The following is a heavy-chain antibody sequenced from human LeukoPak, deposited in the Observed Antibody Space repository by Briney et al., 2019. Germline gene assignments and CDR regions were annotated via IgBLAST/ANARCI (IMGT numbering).Heavy chain of an antibody. CDR2: ISIGGDTT. CDR3: AKEIRPNDC. CDR1: GFPFSSHG. Sequence: GGPLRLSCAASGFPFSSHGMCWVRQAPGRGREGVESISIGGDTTYADSVKGRFTISRDNSKNTLYLQLDSLRAEDTAIYYCAKEIRPNDCWGQGTLVTVSS. V-gene: IGHV3-23*01. J-gene: IGHJ4*02. D-gene: IGHD4-17*01.